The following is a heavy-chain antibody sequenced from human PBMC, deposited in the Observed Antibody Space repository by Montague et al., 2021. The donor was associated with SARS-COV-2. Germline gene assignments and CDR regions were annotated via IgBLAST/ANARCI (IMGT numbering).Heavy chain of an antibody. D-gene: IGHD2-15*01. V-gene: IGHV4-59*12. CDR1: GGSISSYY. J-gene: IGHJ5*02. Sequence: SETLSLTCTVSGGSISSYYWSWIRQPPGKGLEWIGYINYSGSTNNNPSLKSRVTISVDTSKNQFSLKLSSVTAADTAVYYCARDHPVGGLRPWGQGTLVTVSS. CDR3: ARDHPVGGLRP. CDR2: INYSGST.